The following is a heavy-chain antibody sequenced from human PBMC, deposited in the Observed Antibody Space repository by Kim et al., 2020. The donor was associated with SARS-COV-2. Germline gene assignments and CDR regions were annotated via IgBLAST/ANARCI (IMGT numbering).Heavy chain of an antibody. CDR3: AKGLGYCSGGSCYSELGSFDY. CDR2: ISGSGGST. J-gene: IGHJ4*02. V-gene: IGHV3-23*01. Sequence: GGSLRLSCAASGFTFSSYAMSWVRQAPGKGLEWVSAISGSGGSTYYADSVKGRFTISRDNSKNTLYLQMNSLRAEDTAVYYCAKGLGYCSGGSCYSELGSFDYWGQGTLVTVSS. D-gene: IGHD2-15*01. CDR1: GFTFSSYA.